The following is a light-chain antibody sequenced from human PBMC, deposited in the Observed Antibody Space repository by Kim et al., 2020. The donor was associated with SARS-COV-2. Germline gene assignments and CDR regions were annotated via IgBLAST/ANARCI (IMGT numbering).Light chain of an antibody. CDR2: AAS. CDR3: QQSYNIPWT. J-gene: IGKJ1*01. CDR1: QNIATY. V-gene: IGKV1-39*01. Sequence: DIQLTQSPSSLSASVGDRVTITCRASQNIATYLNWYQQKPGKAPKVLIYAASTLHTGVPSRFTGSGSGTEFTLTISSLEPEDFASYHCQQSYNIPWTFGQGTKVDIK.